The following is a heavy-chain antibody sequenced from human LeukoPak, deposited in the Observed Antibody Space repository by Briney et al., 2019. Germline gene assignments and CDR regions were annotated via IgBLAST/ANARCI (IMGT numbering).Heavy chain of an antibody. V-gene: IGHV5-51*01. CDR3: ARGSGSYFDY. CDR1: GYTFSNYW. Sequence: GESLKISCKGSGYTFSNYWIGWVRQMPGKGLEWMGIIYPGDADTSYSPSFQGQVTISADKSISTAYLQWSSLKASDTAMYYCARGSGSYFDYWGQGTLVTVSS. CDR2: IYPGDADT. D-gene: IGHD3-10*01. J-gene: IGHJ4*02.